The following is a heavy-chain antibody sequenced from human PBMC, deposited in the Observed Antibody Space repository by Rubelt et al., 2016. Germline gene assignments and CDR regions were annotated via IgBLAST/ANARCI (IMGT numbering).Heavy chain of an antibody. CDR1: GFTVSSNY. D-gene: IGHD6-19*01. J-gene: IGHJ4*02. CDR2: FYSGSGT. V-gene: IGHV3-53*01. Sequence: PGGSLRLSCAVSGFTVSSNYMTWVRQAPGKGLEWVSVFYSGSGTDYADSVKGRFSISRDNSKNTLYLQMNSLRAEDTAVYYCARGSSGSVNVVPPPYFDYWGQGTLVTVSS. CDR3: ARGSSGSVNVVPPPYFDY.